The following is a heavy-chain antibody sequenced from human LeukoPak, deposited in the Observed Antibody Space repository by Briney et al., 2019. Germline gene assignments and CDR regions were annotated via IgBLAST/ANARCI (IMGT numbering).Heavy chain of an antibody. J-gene: IGHJ4*02. D-gene: IGHD3-22*01. CDR2: ISYDGSNK. V-gene: IGHV3-30*14. CDR3: ARERDYDTYFDY. Sequence: GGSLRLSCAASGFTFSNYAMHWVRQAPGKGLEWVAVISYDGSNKYYADSVKGRFTISRDNSKNTLYLQMNNLRSEDTALYYCARERDYDTYFDYWGQETLVTVSS. CDR1: GFTFSNYA.